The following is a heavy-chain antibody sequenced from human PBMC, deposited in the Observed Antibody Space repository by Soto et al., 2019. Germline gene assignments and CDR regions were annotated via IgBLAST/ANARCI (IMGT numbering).Heavy chain of an antibody. Sequence: QVQLQQWGAGLLKPSETLSLTCAVYGGSFSGYYWSWIRQPPGKGLEWIGEINHSGSTNYNPSLKSRVTISVDTSKNQFSLKLSSVTAADTAVYYCARGCPVVGYFDYWGQGTLVTVSS. J-gene: IGHJ4*02. V-gene: IGHV4-34*01. CDR2: INHSGST. CDR3: ARGCPVVGYFDY. CDR1: GGSFSGYY. D-gene: IGHD3-16*01.